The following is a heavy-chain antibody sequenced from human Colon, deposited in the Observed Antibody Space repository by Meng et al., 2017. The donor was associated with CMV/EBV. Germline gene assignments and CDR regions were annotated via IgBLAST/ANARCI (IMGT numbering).Heavy chain of an antibody. J-gene: IGHJ4*02. Sequence: GESLKISCSGSGFNFDDYGMNWVRQAPGKGLEWVSSISSSSSYIYYADSVKGRFTISRDNAKNSLYLQMNSLRAEDTAVYYCARTPLDYWGQGTLVTVSS. V-gene: IGHV3-21*01. CDR3: ARTPLDY. CDR2: ISSSSSYI. CDR1: GFNFDDYG.